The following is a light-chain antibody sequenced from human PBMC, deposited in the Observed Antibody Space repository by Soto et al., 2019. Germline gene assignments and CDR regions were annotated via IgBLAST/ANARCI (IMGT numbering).Light chain of an antibody. Sequence: EIVLTQSPGTLSLSPGETAALSCRASRSLSDNHLAWYQQRPGQAPRLLIYGSSSRAAGIPDRFRGSGTGTDFTLTIRRLEPEDFGVYYCQQSSDAPHTSGLGTKVDIK. CDR2: GSS. CDR1: RSLSDNH. CDR3: QQSSDAPHT. J-gene: IGKJ2*01. V-gene: IGKV3-20*01.